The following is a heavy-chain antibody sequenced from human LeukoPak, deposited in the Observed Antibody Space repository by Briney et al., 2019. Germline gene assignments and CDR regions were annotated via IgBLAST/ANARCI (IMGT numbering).Heavy chain of an antibody. CDR1: GFTFSSYA. CDR2: ISYDGSNK. D-gene: IGHD3-16*02. CDR3: ARGALWFGGVIAAGYRGGRGMDV. V-gene: IGHV3-30-3*01. Sequence: GGSLRLSCAASGFTFSSYAMHWVRQAPGKGLEWVAVISYDGSNKYYADSVKGRFTISRDNSKNTLYLQMNSLRAEDTAVYYCARGALWFGGVIAAGYRGGRGMDVWGQGTTVTVSS. J-gene: IGHJ6*02.